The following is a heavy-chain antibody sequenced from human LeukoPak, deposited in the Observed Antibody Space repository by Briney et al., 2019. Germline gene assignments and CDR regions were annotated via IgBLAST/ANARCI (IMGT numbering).Heavy chain of an antibody. CDR2: INHSGST. V-gene: IGHV4-34*01. CDR1: GGSISSYY. J-gene: IGHJ6*03. D-gene: IGHD3-9*01. Sequence: SETLSLTCTVSGGSISSYYWSWIRQPPGKGLEWIGEINHSGSTNYNPSLKSRVTISVDTSKNQFSLKLSSVTAADTAVYYCGRGVIRYFDWSYYYYYMDVWGKGTTVTVSS. CDR3: GRGVIRYFDWSYYYYYMDV.